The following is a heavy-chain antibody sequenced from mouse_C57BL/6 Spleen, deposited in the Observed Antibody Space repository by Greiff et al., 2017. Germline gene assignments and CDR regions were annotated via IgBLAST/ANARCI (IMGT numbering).Heavy chain of an antibody. V-gene: IGHV1-64*01. J-gene: IGHJ3*01. CDR1: GYTFTSYW. D-gene: IGHD1-1*01. Sequence: QVQLQQPGAELVKPGASVKLSCKASGYTFTSYWMHWVKQRPGQGLEWIGMIHPNSGSTNYNEKFKSKATLTVDKSSSTAYMQLSSLTSEDSAVYYCASPAYGSSTGAYWGQGTLVTVSA. CDR2: IHPNSGST. CDR3: ASPAYGSSTGAY.